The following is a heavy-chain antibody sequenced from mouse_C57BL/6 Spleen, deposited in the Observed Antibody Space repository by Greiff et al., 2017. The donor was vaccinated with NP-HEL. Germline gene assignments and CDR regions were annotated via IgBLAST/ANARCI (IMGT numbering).Heavy chain of an antibody. CDR3: ARGNYDYLYAMDY. D-gene: IGHD2-4*01. J-gene: IGHJ4*01. Sequence: QVQLQQSGAELARPGASVKLSCKASGYTFTSYGISWVKQRTGPGLEWIGEIYPRSGNTYYNEKFKGKATLTADKSSSTAYMELRSLTSEDSAVYFCARGNYDYLYAMDYWGQGTSVTVSS. V-gene: IGHV1-81*01. CDR2: IYPRSGNT. CDR1: GYTFTSYG.